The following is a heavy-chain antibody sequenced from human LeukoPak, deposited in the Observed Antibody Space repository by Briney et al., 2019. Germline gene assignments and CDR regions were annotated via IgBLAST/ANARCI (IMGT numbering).Heavy chain of an antibody. CDR2: IYYSGST. Sequence: PSETLSLTCTVSGVSISSYYWSWIRQPPGKGLEWIGYIYYSGSTNYNPSLKSRVTISGDTSKSQFSLKLTSVTAADTAVYYCARLAAAAHNYYFDYWGQGTLVTVSS. V-gene: IGHV4-59*01. CDR1: GVSISSYY. CDR3: ARLAAAAHNYYFDY. D-gene: IGHD6-25*01. J-gene: IGHJ4*02.